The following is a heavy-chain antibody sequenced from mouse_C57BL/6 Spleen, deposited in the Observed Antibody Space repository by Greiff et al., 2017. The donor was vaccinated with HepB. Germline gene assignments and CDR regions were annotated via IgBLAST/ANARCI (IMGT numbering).Heavy chain of an antibody. Sequence: QVHVKQPGAELVKPGASVKLSCKASGYTFTSYWMHWVKQRPGQGLEWIGMIHPNSGSTNYNEKFKSKATLTVDKSSSTAYMQLSSLTSEDSAVYYCASGRHSNYFDYWGQGTTLTVSS. D-gene: IGHD2-5*01. CDR3: ASGRHSNYFDY. J-gene: IGHJ2*01. CDR2: IHPNSGST. CDR1: GYTFTSYW. V-gene: IGHV1-64*01.